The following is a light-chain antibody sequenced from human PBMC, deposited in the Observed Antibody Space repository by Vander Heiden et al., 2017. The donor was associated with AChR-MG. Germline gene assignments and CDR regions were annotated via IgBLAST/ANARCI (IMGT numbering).Light chain of an antibody. CDR3: QQRSNWLT. CDR2: DAS. J-gene: IGKJ4*01. Sequence: EIVLTQSLATLSLSPGERATLPCRASQSVSSYLAWYQQKPGQAPRLLIYDASNRATGIPARFSGSGSGTDFTLTISSLEPKDFAVYYCQQRSNWLTFGGGTKVEIK. CDR1: QSVSSY. V-gene: IGKV3-11*01.